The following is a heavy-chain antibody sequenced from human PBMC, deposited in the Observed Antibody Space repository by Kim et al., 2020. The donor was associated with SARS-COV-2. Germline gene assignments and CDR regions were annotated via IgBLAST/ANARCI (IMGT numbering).Heavy chain of an antibody. Sequence: SVKVSCKASGGTFSSYAISWVRQAPGQGLEWMGGIIPIFGTANYAQKFQGRVTITADESTSTAYMELSSLRSEDTAVYYCARPESIVGATGGMDVWGQGTTVTVSS. J-gene: IGHJ6*02. D-gene: IGHD1-26*01. CDR1: GGTFSSYA. CDR3: ARPESIVGATGGMDV. CDR2: IIPIFGTA. V-gene: IGHV1-69*13.